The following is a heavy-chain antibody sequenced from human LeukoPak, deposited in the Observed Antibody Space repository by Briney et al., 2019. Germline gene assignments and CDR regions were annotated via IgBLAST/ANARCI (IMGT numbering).Heavy chain of an antibody. V-gene: IGHV1-18*01. J-gene: IGHJ4*02. Sequence: ASVKVSCKASGYTLTTDGISWVRQAPGQRREWMGWISAYNGNTNYAHKRQGRVTMTTDTSTSTAYMELRSLRSDETAVYYCARVEPYYYDSSGYYSDYWGQGTMVSVCS. CDR1: GYTLTTDG. D-gene: IGHD3-22*01. CDR2: ISAYNGNT. CDR3: ARVEPYYYDSSGYYSDY.